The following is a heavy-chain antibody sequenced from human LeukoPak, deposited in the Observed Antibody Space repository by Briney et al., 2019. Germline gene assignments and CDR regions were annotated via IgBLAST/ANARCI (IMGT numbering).Heavy chain of an antibody. J-gene: IGHJ6*02. D-gene: IGHD3-3*01. V-gene: IGHV3-49*03. CDR1: GFTFGDYA. CDR2: IRSKAYGGTT. CDR3: TRDTRPNYDFWSGYHYYYGMDV. Sequence: GGSLRLSCTASGFTFGDYAMSWFRQAPGKGLEWVGFIRSKAYGGTTEYAASVKGRFTISRDDSKSIAYLQMNSLKTEDTAVYYCTRDTRPNYDFWSGYHYYYGMDVWGQGTTVTVSS.